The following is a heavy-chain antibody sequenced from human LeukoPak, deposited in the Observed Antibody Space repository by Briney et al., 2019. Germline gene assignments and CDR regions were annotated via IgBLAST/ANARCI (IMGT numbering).Heavy chain of an antibody. CDR1: GFTFSSYA. D-gene: IGHD7-27*01. Sequence: PGGSLRLSCAASGFTFSSYAMHWVRQAPGKGLEWVAVISYDGSNKYYADSVKGRFTISRDNSKNTLYLQMNSLRAEDTAVYYCARDVQKLTGDGAFDIWGQGTMVTVSS. V-gene: IGHV3-30-3*01. CDR2: ISYDGSNK. J-gene: IGHJ3*02. CDR3: ARDVQKLTGDGAFDI.